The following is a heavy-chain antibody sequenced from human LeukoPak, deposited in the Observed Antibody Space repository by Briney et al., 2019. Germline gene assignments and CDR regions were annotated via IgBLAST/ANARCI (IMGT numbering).Heavy chain of an antibody. J-gene: IGHJ4*02. CDR1: GFTFSSYS. D-gene: IGHD3-22*01. CDR2: ISSSSYI. Sequence: SGGSLRLSCAASGFTFSSYSMNWVRQAPGKGLEWVSSISSSSYIYYADSVKGRFTISRDNAKNSLYLQMNSLRAEDTAVYYCARGRYYYDSSGYYREYYFDYWGQGTLVTVSS. V-gene: IGHV3-21*01. CDR3: ARGRYYYDSSGYYREYYFDY.